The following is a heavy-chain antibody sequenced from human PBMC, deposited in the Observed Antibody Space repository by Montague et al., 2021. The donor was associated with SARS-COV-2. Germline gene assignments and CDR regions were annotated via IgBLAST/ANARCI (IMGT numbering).Heavy chain of an antibody. Sequence: SETLSLTCTVSGGSISSSSYYWGWTRQPPGKGLEWIGSIYYSGSTYYNPSLKSRVTISVDTSKNQFSLKLSSVTAADTAVYYCARLVENYYYYYGMDVWGQGTMVTVSS. CDR2: IYYSGST. CDR1: GGSISSSSYY. J-gene: IGHJ6*02. D-gene: IGHD2-15*01. V-gene: IGHV4-39*01. CDR3: ARLVENYYYYYGMDV.